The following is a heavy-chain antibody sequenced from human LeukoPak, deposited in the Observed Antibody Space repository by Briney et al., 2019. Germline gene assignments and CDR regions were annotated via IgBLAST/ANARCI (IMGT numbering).Heavy chain of an antibody. CDR1: GGTFSSYA. CDR2: IIPIFGTA. D-gene: IGHD2-15*01. V-gene: IGHV1-69*01. J-gene: IGHJ5*02. CDR3: AIPSYCSGGSCYPPDWFDP. Sequence: SVKVSCKASGGTFSSYAISWVRQAPGQGLEWMGGIIPIFGTANYAQKFQGRVTITADESTSTAYMELSSLRSEDTAVYYCAIPSYCSGGSCYPPDWFDPWGQGTLVTVSP.